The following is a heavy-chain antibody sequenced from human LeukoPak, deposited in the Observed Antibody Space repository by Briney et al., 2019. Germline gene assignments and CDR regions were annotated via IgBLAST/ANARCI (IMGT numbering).Heavy chain of an antibody. Sequence: GRSLRLSCAASGFTFSTYVIHWVRQAPGKGLEWVALIWHDGSNKYYGDSVKDRFTISRDNSKNTLYLQMDRLRDMDTAVYYCARDRNYYDSGRGFDPWGQGTLVTVSS. CDR3: ARDRNYYDSGRGFDP. J-gene: IGHJ5*02. CDR1: GFTFSTYV. V-gene: IGHV3-33*01. CDR2: IWHDGSNK. D-gene: IGHD3-10*01.